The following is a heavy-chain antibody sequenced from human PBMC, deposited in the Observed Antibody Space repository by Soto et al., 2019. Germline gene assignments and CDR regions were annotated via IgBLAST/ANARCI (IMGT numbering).Heavy chain of an antibody. V-gene: IGHV3-30*18. CDR3: AKDRRKVVVAAPFDY. J-gene: IGHJ4*02. Sequence: QVQLVESGGGVVQPGRSLRLSCAASGFTFSSYGMHWDRQAPGKGLEWVAVISYDGSNKYYADSVKGRFTISRDNSKNTLYLQMNSLRAEDTAVYYCAKDRRKVVVAAPFDYWGQGTLVTVSS. CDR2: ISYDGSNK. CDR1: GFTFSSYG. D-gene: IGHD2-15*01.